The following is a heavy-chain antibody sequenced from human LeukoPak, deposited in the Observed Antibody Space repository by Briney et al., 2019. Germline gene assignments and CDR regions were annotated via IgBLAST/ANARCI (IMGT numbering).Heavy chain of an antibody. J-gene: IGHJ6*02. D-gene: IGHD2-21*02. V-gene: IGHV3-48*01. CDR2: ISSSSSTI. CDR1: GLTFSSYA. CDR3: ATYCGGDWAHYGMDV. Sequence: PGGSLRLSCAASGLTFSSYAMSWVRQAPGKGLEWVSYISSSSSTIYYADSVKGRFTISRDNAKNSLYLQMNSLRAENTAVYYCATYCGGDWAHYGMDVWGQGTTVTVSS.